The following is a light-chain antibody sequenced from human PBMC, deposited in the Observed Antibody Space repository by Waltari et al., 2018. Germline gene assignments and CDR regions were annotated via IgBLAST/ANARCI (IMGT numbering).Light chain of an antibody. V-gene: IGKV1-39*01. CDR2: AAS. Sequence: DVQMTQSPSSLSAFVGDRVTITCRASQSINSPLNWYQQKPGKAPNPLIYAASSVQTGVPSRFSGSGSGTDFTLTISSLQPEDFATYYCQQSFITPLTFGGGTKVEI. CDR1: QSINSP. CDR3: QQSFITPLT. J-gene: IGKJ4*01.